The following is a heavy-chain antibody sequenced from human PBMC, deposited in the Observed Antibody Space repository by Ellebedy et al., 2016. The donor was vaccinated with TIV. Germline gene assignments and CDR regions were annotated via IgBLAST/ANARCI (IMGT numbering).Heavy chain of an antibody. CDR3: ARRFCISTSCYGSIDY. CDR2: ISSSGSTI. J-gene: IGHJ4*02. Sequence: PSETLSLTCAASGFTFSDYYMSWIRQAPGKGLEWVSYISSSGSTIYYADSVKGRFTISRDNAKNSLYLQMNSLRVEDTAVYYCARRFCISTSCYGSIDYWGQGTLVTVSS. D-gene: IGHD2-2*01. V-gene: IGHV3-11*01. CDR1: GFTFSDYY.